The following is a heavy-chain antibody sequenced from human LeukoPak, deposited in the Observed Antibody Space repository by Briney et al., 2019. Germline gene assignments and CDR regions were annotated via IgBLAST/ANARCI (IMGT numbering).Heavy chain of an antibody. Sequence: PSETLSLTCSVSGGSISSYYWSWIRQPAGKGLEWIGRIYTSGSTNYNPSLKSRVTISVDTSKNQFSLKLSSVTAADTAVYYCARVHGGYDERVGYYYYGMDVWGQGTTVTVSS. CDR3: ARVHGGYDERVGYYYYGMDV. CDR1: GGSISSYY. V-gene: IGHV4-4*07. J-gene: IGHJ6*02. D-gene: IGHD5-12*01. CDR2: IYTSGST.